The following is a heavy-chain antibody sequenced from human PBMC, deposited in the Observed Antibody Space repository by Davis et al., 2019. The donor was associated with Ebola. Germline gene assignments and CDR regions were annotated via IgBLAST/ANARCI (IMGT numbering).Heavy chain of an antibody. CDR3: ARGDSYYDPSGYYAGPEAPDH. Sequence: SETLSLTCTVSGYSISSGYYWSWIRQPPGKGLEWIGYIYYSGSTNYNPSLKSRVTISVDTSKNLFSLKLTSVTAADTAVYYCARGDSYYDPSGYYAGPEAPDHWGQGTLVSVSS. J-gene: IGHJ4*02. CDR1: GYSISSGYY. V-gene: IGHV4-61*01. D-gene: IGHD3-22*01. CDR2: IYYSGST.